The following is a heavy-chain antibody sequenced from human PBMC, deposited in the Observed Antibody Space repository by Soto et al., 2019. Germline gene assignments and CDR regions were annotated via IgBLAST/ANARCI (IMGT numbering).Heavy chain of an antibody. V-gene: IGHV4-4*02. Sequence: QLRLQESGPGLVKPSETLSLTCSISGGSITASVWWTWVRLTPEKGLQWIGEVFQTGSVNYNPSLQSRLTISFDKSMGQFSLRLTSVTAADTAVYYFARKAWTRLDYWGQGALVTVSS. J-gene: IGHJ4*02. CDR1: GGSITASVW. CDR2: VFQTGSV. D-gene: IGHD1-1*01. CDR3: ARKAWTRLDY.